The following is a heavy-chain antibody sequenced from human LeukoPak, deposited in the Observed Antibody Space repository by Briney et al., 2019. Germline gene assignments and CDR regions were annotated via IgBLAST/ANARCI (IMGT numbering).Heavy chain of an antibody. D-gene: IGHD6-19*01. CDR2: IYHSGST. J-gene: IGHJ4*02. CDR3: ARVRGSGWFLGTLDY. V-gene: IGHV4-4*02. Sequence: SETLSLTCGVSGGSISSSYWWSWVRQPPGKGLEWIGEIYHSGSTNYNPSLKSRVTISVDTSKNQFSLKLSSVTAADTAVYYCARVRGSGWFLGTLDYWGQGTLVTVSS. CDR1: GGSISSSYW.